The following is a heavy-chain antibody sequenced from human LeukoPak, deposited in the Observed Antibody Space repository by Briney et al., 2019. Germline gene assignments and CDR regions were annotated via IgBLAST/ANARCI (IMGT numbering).Heavy chain of an antibody. CDR1: GGSFSGYY. D-gene: IGHD5-18*01. V-gene: IGHV4-34*01. Sequence: SETLSLTCAVYGGSFSGYYWSWIRQPPGKGLEWIGEINHSGSTNYNPSLKSRVTISVDTSKNQFSLKLSSVTAADTAVYYCARGPRGLRGANGGYYYYYGMDVWGKGPRSPSPQ. CDR2: INHSGST. J-gene: IGHJ6*01. CDR3: ARGPRGLRGANGGYYYYYGMDV.